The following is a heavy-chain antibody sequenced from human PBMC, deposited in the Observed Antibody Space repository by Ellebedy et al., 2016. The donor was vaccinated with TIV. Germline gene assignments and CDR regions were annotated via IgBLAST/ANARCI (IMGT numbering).Heavy chain of an antibody. CDR2: ISGSGDDK. D-gene: IGHD6-19*01. J-gene: IGHJ5*02. V-gene: IGHV3-23*01. CDR1: GFTFSNYA. Sequence: GESLKISCAASGFTFSNYAMNWVRQAPGKGLEWVSAISGSGDDKYYADSVRGRFTISRDNSKNTLYLQMSSLRAEDTAAYYCAKDKYDSGWYGWFDPWGQGTLVTVSS. CDR3: AKDKYDSGWYGWFDP.